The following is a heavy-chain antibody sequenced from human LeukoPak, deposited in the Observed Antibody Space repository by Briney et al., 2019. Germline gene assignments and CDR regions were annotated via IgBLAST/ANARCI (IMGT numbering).Heavy chain of an antibody. CDR2: ISGDGGGT. Sequence: GGSLRLSCAASGFTFDDYAMHWVRQAPGKGLEWVSLISGDGGGTYYADSVKGRFTISRDNSKSSLYLQTNSLRTEDTALYYCAKDKKYSSSWHHFDYWGQGTLVTVSS. CDR1: GFTFDDYA. V-gene: IGHV3-43*02. J-gene: IGHJ4*02. D-gene: IGHD6-13*01. CDR3: AKDKKYSSSWHHFDY.